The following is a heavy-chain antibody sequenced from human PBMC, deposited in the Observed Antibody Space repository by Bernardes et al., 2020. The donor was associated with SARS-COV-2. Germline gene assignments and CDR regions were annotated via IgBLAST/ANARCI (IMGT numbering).Heavy chain of an antibody. J-gene: IGHJ4*02. D-gene: IGHD1-26*01. CDR1: GFTFSTFW. Sequence: GSLRLSCAASGFTFSTFWMTWVRQAPGKGLEWVANINQDGSETFYVDSVKGRFTISRDNAKNSLFMEMNTLRAEDTAVDYCARDVAGREDFWGLGTLVTVSS. CDR3: ARDVAGREDF. V-gene: IGHV3-7*01. CDR2: INQDGSET.